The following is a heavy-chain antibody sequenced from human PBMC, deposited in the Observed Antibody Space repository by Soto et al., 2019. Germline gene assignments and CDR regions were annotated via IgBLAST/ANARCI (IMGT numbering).Heavy chain of an antibody. Sequence: ASVKVSCKASGYTFTIYPMHWVRQAPGQGLEWMGWINAGNGDTKYSQKFQGRVTITRDTSASTAYMELSSLRSEDTAVYYCARDWTHYDSSGPGDYWGQGPLVTVSS. J-gene: IGHJ4*02. V-gene: IGHV1-3*01. CDR3: ARDWTHYDSSGPGDY. D-gene: IGHD3-22*01. CDR2: INAGNGDT. CDR1: GYTFTIYP.